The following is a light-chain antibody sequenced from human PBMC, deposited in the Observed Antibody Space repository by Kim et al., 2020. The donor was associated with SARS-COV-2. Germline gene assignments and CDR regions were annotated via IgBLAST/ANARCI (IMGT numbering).Light chain of an antibody. CDR1: QSINSW. CDR2: DIS. J-gene: IGKJ1*01. Sequence: SSFVGDRVTITCRARQSINSWLAWDQQKPGKAPKLLSYDISNLESGVPSRFSGSGSGTEFTLTITSLQPDDFATYFCQQYDLYPWTFGQGTKVDIK. V-gene: IGKV1-5*01. CDR3: QQYDLYPWT.